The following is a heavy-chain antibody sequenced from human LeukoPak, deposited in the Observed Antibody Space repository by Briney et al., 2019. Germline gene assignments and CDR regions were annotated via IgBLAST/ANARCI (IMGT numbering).Heavy chain of an antibody. CDR1: GGTFSSYA. Sequence: SVKVSCKASGGTFSSYAISWVRQAPGQGLEWMGGIIPIFGTANYAQKFQGRVTITADESTSTAYMELSSLRSEDTAVYYCARVLLVHGVASGMDVWGQGTTVTVSS. V-gene: IGHV1-69*13. J-gene: IGHJ6*02. CDR3: ARVLLVHGVASGMDV. D-gene: IGHD2-2*01. CDR2: IIPIFGTA.